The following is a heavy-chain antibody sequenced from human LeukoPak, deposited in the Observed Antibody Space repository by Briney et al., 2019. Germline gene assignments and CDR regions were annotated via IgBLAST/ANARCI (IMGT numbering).Heavy chain of an antibody. Sequence: PSETLSLTCTDSGGSISSHYWSWIRQPPGKGLEWIGYIYYSGSTNYNPSLKSRVTISVDTSKNQFSLKLSSVTAADTAVYYCAGKDSSSWLFDYWGQGTLVTVSS. D-gene: IGHD6-13*01. CDR1: GGSISSHY. CDR3: AGKDSSSWLFDY. J-gene: IGHJ4*02. CDR2: IYYSGST. V-gene: IGHV4-59*11.